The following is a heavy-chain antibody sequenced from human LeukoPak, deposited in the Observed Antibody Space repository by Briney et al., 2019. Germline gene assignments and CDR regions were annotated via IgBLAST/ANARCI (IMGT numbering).Heavy chain of an antibody. CDR1: GFTFDDYA. V-gene: IGHV3-43D*03. J-gene: IGHJ4*02. CDR3: AKDSGYGYSFGATGFDY. D-gene: IGHD5-18*01. CDR2: ISWDGGST. Sequence: PGGSLRLSCAASGFTFDDYAMHWVRQAPGKGLEWVSLISWDGGSTYYADSVKGRFTISRDNSKNSLYLQMNSLRAEDTALYYCAKDSGYGYSFGATGFDYWGQGTLVTVSS.